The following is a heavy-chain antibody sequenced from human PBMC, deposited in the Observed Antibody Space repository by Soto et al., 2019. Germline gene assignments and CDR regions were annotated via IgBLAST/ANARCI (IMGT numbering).Heavy chain of an antibody. J-gene: IGHJ4*02. CDR1: GDSINISHW. Sequence: SETLSLTCAVSGDSINISHWWNWVRQPPGKGLEWIGQISHSGSTNYNQSLTSRVNKSVDKSKNHFSLKLTSVTAADTAVYYCARDFGGWYFDYWGQGTLVTVSS. CDR3: ARDFGGWYFDY. CDR2: ISHSGST. V-gene: IGHV4-4*02. D-gene: IGHD6-19*01.